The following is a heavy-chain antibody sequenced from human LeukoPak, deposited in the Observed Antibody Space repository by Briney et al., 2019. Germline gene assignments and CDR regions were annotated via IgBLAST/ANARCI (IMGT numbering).Heavy chain of an antibody. J-gene: IGHJ3*02. CDR1: GVSISSSSYY. D-gene: IGHD4-23*01. CDR2: IYYSGST. V-gene: IGHV4-39*01. CDR3: ARPYGGNSGDAFDI. Sequence: PSETLSLTCTVSGVSISSSSYYWGWIRQPPGKGLEWIGSIYYSGSTYYNPTLKCRVTISVDTSKNQFSLKLSSVTAADTAVYYCARPYGGNSGDAFDIWGQGTMVTVSS.